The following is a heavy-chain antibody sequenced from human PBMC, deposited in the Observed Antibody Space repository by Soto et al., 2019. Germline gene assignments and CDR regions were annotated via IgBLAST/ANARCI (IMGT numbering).Heavy chain of an antibody. V-gene: IGHV3-48*01. CDR2: ISSSSSTI. D-gene: IGHD6-25*01. CDR3: AREAATLNWFDP. CDR1: GFTFSSYS. Sequence: EVQLVESGGGLVQPGGSLRLSCAASGFTFSSYSMNWVRQAPGKGLEWVSYISSSSSTIYYADSVEGRFTISRDNAKNSLYLQMNSLRAEDTAVYYGAREAATLNWFDPWGQGTLVTVSS. J-gene: IGHJ5*02.